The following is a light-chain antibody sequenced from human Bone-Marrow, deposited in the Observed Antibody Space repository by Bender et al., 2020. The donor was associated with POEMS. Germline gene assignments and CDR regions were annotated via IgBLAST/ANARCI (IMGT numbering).Light chain of an antibody. CDR3: QVWDSSTVF. V-gene: IGLV3-21*01. CDR2: RDT. Sequence: SYVLTQPPSVSVAPGQTARIPCEGTNIEGKTVHWYQQKPGQSPVVIIYRDTERPTGISERFSASISGNTATLTISGTQSMDEADYYCQVWDSSTVFFGGGTKLTVL. J-gene: IGLJ2*01. CDR1: NIEGKT.